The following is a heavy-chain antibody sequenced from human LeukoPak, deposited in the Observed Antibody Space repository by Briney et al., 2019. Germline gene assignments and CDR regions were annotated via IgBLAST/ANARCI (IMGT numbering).Heavy chain of an antibody. CDR2: IDYSGST. V-gene: IGHV4-31*03. D-gene: IGHD3-16*02. CDR3: ARREGGKNYDYVWGSYRSSDAFDI. J-gene: IGHJ3*02. Sequence: PSQTLSLTCTVSGGSITSGGSYWSWIRQHPGKGLEWIGYIDYSGSTYYNPSLKSRVTISVDTSKNQFSLKLSSVTAADTAVYYCARREGGKNYDYVWGSYRSSDAFDIWGQGTMVTVSS. CDR1: GGSITSGGSY.